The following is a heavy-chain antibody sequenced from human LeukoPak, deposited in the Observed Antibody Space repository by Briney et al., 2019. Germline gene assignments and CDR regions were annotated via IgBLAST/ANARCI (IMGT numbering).Heavy chain of an antibody. J-gene: IGHJ4*02. CDR2: IYYSGST. V-gene: IGHV4-61*09. Sequence: SQTLSLTCTVSGGSISSGSYYWSWIRQPAGKGLEWIGYIYYSGSTNYNPSLKSRVTISVDTSKNQFSLKVTSVTAADTAVYYCARQNGDYFDSWGQGSLVTVSS. D-gene: IGHD4-17*01. CDR1: GGSISSGSYY. CDR3: ARQNGDYFDS.